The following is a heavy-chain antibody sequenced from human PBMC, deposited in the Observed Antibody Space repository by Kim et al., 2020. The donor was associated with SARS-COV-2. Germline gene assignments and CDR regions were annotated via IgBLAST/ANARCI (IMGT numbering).Heavy chain of an antibody. J-gene: IGHJ4*02. V-gene: IGHV3-15*01. CDR2: IKSKTDGGTT. Sequence: GGSLRLSCAASGFIFSDAWMTWVRQVPGKGLEWVGRIKSKTDGGTTDYAAPVKGRFTISSDDSKTTLYLQMNSLKTEDTAVYYCTTVQKAAGGIYATFDYWGQGTQVTVSS. D-gene: IGHD6-13*01. CDR3: TTVQKAAGGIYATFDY. CDR1: GFIFSDAW.